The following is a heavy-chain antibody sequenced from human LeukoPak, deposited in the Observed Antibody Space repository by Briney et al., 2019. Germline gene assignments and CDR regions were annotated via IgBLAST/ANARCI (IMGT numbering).Heavy chain of an antibody. CDR3: AKEMHDYVWGSYRAPYDAFDI. Sequence: QPGGSLRLSCAASGFTFSSYGMHWVRQAPGKGLEWVAFIRYDGSNKYYADSVKGRFTISRDNSKNTLYLQMNSLGAEDTAVYYCAKEMHDYVWGSYRAPYDAFDIWGQGTMVTVSS. D-gene: IGHD3-16*02. CDR1: GFTFSSYG. J-gene: IGHJ3*02. V-gene: IGHV3-30*02. CDR2: IRYDGSNK.